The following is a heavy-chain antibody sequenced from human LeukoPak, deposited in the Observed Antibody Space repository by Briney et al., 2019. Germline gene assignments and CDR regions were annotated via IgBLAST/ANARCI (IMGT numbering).Heavy chain of an antibody. D-gene: IGHD6-6*01. Sequence: GGSLRLSCAASGITFSSYGMSWVRQAPGKGLEWVSSISSTGGTTYYADSVKGRFTISRDNSKNTLYLQMNSLRAEDTAVYYCAKSSDINWFDPWGQGTLVTVSS. V-gene: IGHV3-23*01. J-gene: IGHJ5*02. CDR2: ISSTGGTT. CDR3: AKSSDINWFDP. CDR1: GITFSSYG.